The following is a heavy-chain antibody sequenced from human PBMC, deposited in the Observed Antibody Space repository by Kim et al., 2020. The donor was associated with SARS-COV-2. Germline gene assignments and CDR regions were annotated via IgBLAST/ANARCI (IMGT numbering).Heavy chain of an antibody. D-gene: IGHD4-4*01. CDR2: INPNSGGT. J-gene: IGHJ5*02. CDR3: ARDHDYSNYELWFDP. V-gene: IGHV1-2*02. CDR1: GYTFTGYY. Sequence: ASVKVSCKASGYTFTGYYMHWVRQAPGQGLEWMGWINPNSGGTNYAQKFQGRVTMTRDTSISTAYMELSRLRSDDTAVYYCARDHDYSNYELWFDPWGQGTLVTVSS.